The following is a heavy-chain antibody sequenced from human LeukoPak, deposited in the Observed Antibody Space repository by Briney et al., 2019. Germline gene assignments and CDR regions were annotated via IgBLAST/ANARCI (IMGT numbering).Heavy chain of an antibody. CDR3: AKTPRIFGDFWSGYYFVY. D-gene: IGHD3-3*01. Sequence: PGGSLRLSCAASGFTFSSYAMSWVRQAPGKGLEWVSAISGSGGSTYYADSVKGRFTISRDNSKNTLYLQMNSLRAEDTAVYYCAKTPRIFGDFWSGYYFVYWGQGTLVTVSS. V-gene: IGHV3-23*01. J-gene: IGHJ4*02. CDR1: GFTFSSYA. CDR2: ISGSGGST.